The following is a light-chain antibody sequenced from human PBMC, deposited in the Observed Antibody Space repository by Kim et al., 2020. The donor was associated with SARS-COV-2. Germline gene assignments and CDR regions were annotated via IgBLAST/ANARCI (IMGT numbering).Light chain of an antibody. V-gene: IGLV3-9*01. CDR1: KVGSKN. CDR2: RDS. CDR3: QVWDSSTVV. Sequence: VALGQTARITCGGNKVGSKNVRWYQQKPGQAPVLVIYRDSNRPSGIPERFSGSNSGNTATLTISRAQAGDEADYYCQVWDSSTVVFGGGTQLTVL. J-gene: IGLJ2*01.